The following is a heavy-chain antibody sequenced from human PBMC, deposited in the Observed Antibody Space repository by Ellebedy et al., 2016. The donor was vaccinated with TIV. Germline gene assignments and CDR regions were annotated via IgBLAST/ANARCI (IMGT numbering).Heavy chain of an antibody. CDR2: ISYDGSNK. CDR1: GFTFSSYS. D-gene: IGHD3-10*01. V-gene: IGHV3-30*03. CDR3: AREGFGLRGVNFPHRVLDY. Sequence: GGSLRLXXAASGFTFSSYSMNWVRQAPGKGLEWVAVISYDGSNKYYADSVKGRFTISRDNSKNTLYLQMNSLRAEDTAVYYCAREGFGLRGVNFPHRVLDYWGQGTLVTVSS. J-gene: IGHJ4*02.